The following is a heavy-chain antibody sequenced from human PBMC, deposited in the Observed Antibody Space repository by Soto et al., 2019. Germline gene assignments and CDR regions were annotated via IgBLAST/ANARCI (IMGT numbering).Heavy chain of an antibody. J-gene: IGHJ6*03. CDR3: ARDRNIVVVPAAIYYYYYMDV. D-gene: IGHD2-2*01. CDR1: GFTFSDYY. CDR2: ISSSGSTI. Sequence: GGSLRLSCAASGFTFSDYYMSWIRQAPGKGLEWVSYISSSGSTIYYADSVKGRFTISRDNAKNSRYLQMNSLRAEDTAVYYCARDRNIVVVPAAIYYYYYMDVWGKGTTVTVSS. V-gene: IGHV3-11*01.